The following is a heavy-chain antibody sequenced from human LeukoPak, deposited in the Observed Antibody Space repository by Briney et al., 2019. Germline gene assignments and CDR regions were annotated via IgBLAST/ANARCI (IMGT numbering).Heavy chain of an antibody. V-gene: IGHV3-33*08. CDR2: IWYDGSNK. Sequence: GGSLRLSCAASGFTFSGYALHWVRQAPGKGLEWVAVIWYDGSNKYYADSVKGRFTISRDNSKNTLYLQMNSLRAEDTAIYYCARGRSGGSGWCHWFDPWGQGTLVTVSS. J-gene: IGHJ5*02. D-gene: IGHD6-19*01. CDR1: GFTFSGYA. CDR3: ARGRSGGSGWCHWFDP.